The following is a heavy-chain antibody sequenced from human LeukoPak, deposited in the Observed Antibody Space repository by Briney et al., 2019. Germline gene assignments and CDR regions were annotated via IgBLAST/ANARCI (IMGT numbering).Heavy chain of an antibody. V-gene: IGHV3-66*03. CDR1: GFRVIDYF. J-gene: IGHJ5*02. D-gene: IGHD3/OR15-3a*01. Sequence: GGSLRLSCAVSGFRVIDYFLSGVRQAPGRGLEWVGLILVSGEVFYADFARGRFAISRAESVNTLYLQMNSLRVEDRAVYFFSRDRTAKQDWVEFDPWGQGTPV. CDR2: ILVSGEV. CDR3: SRDRTAKQDWVEFDP.